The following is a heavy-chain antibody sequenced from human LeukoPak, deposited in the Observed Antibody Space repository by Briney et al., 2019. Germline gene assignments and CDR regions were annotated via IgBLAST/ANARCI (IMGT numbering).Heavy chain of an antibody. CDR1: GYTFTGYY. CDR2: IIPLFGSL. CDR3: ARVITIGQPPYYYYMDV. Sequence: SVKVSCKASGYTFTGYYMHWVRQAPGLGLEWMGGIIPLFGSLNYAQKFQGRVTITADESTTTAYMELSSLRSEDTAMYYCARVITIGQPPYYYYMDVWGKGTTVSVSS. J-gene: IGHJ6*03. V-gene: IGHV1-69*13. D-gene: IGHD3-10*01.